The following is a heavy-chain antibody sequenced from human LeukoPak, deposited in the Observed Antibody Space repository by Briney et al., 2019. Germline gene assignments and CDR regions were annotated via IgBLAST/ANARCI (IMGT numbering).Heavy chain of an antibody. CDR1: GFTFSSYA. CDR3: AKVGNYYYYDMDV. D-gene: IGHD1-14*01. CDR2: ISGSGCST. V-gene: IGHV3-23*01. J-gene: IGHJ6*03. Sequence: GGSVRLSCAASGFTFSSYAMSWVRQAPGKGLEWVSAISGSGCSTYYADSVKGRFTISRDNSKNTLYLQMNSLRAEDTAVYYCAKVGNYYYYDMDVWGKGTTVTVAS.